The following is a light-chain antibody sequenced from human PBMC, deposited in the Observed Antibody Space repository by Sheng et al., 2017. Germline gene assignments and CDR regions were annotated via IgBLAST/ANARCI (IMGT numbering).Light chain of an antibody. Sequence: SYELTQPPSVSVAPGQTARITCGGNNIGSKSVRWYQQKSGQAPVAVVYDDSVRPSGIPERFSGSSSGNTATLTISATQAMDEADYYCQTWDTSIYVFGTGTKVTVL. CDR1: NIGSKS. J-gene: IGLJ1*01. CDR3: QTWDTSIYV. V-gene: IGLV3-21*02. CDR2: DDS.